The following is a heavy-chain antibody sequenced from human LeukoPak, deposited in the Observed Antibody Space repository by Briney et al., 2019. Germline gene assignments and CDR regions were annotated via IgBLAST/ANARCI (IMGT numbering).Heavy chain of an antibody. D-gene: IGHD3-22*01. V-gene: IGHV4-4*02. CDR1: GGSILTTNW. CDR2: VHLSGAS. Sequence: SETLSLTCAVSGGSILTTNWWSWVRQPPGKGLEWIGEVHLSGASNYNPSLKSRVSMSIDNSKNQFSLKLSSVTAADTAVYYCARGVSWLLPFDYWGQGTLVTVSS. J-gene: IGHJ4*02. CDR3: ARGVSWLLPFDY.